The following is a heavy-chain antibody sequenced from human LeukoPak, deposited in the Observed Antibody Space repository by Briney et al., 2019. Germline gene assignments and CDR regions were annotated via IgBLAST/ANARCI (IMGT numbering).Heavy chain of an antibody. CDR3: ARDYYDFWCLYYDYMDV. D-gene: IGHD3-3*01. CDR1: GFTFSSYS. J-gene: IGHJ6*03. V-gene: IGHV3-21*01. Sequence: GGSLRLSCAASGFTFSSYSMNWVRQAPGKGLEWVSSISSSSSYIYYADSVKGRFTISRDNAKNSLYLQMNSLRAEDTAVYYCARDYYDFWCLYYDYMDVWGKGTTVIVSS. CDR2: ISSSSSYI.